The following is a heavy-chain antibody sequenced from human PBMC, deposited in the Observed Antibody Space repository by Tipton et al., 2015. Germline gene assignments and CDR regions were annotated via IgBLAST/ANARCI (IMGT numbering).Heavy chain of an antibody. D-gene: IGHD5-18*01. Sequence: QLVQSGPEVKKPGSSVKVSCKASGGTFSNYAFSWVRQAPGQGLEWMGGIIPVFPTANYAPKFRGRLTITADESTSTAYMELSSLRFEDTAVYYCGKRRGYSYGYGMDVWGQGTPVTVSS. CDR3: GKRRGYSYGYGMDV. CDR1: GGTFSNYA. CDR2: IIPVFPTA. V-gene: IGHV1-69*01. J-gene: IGHJ6*02.